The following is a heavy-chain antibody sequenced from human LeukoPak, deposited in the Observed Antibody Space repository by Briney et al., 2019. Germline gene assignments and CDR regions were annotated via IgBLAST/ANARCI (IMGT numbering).Heavy chain of an antibody. V-gene: IGHV1-2*02. Sequence: GASVKVSCKASGYTFTGYYMHWVRQAPGQGLERMGWIDPNSGGTNYAQKFQDRVTMTRDTSISTAYMELSGLRSDDTAVYYCAPTDASYFDYWGQGTLVTVSS. J-gene: IGHJ4*02. CDR2: IDPNSGGT. CDR3: APTDASYFDY. CDR1: GYTFTGYY.